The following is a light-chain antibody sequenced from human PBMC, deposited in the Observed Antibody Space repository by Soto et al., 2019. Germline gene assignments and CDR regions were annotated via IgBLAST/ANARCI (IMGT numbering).Light chain of an antibody. Sequence: QSALTQPASVSGPPGQSITISCAGSSSDVGAYYYVSWYQKHPGKAPKLLIYDVSNRPSGVSIRFSGSKSGDTASLTISGLQAEDEADYYCSSYTSSSTVIFGGGTKLTVL. CDR2: DVS. J-gene: IGLJ2*01. V-gene: IGLV2-14*01. CDR1: SSDVGAYYY. CDR3: SSYTSSSTVI.